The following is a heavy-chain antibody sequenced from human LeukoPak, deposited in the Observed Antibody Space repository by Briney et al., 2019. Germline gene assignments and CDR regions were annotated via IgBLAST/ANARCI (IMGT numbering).Heavy chain of an antibody. D-gene: IGHD3-22*01. Sequence: GGSLRLSCAASGFTFSSYGMHWVRQAPGKGLEWVAVISYDGSNKYYADPVKGRFTISRDNSKNTLYLQMNSLRAEDTAVYYCAKDTNYYDSSGYYSLGSDYWGQGTLVTVSS. J-gene: IGHJ4*02. CDR1: GFTFSSYG. CDR2: ISYDGSNK. V-gene: IGHV3-30*18. CDR3: AKDTNYYDSSGYYSLGSDY.